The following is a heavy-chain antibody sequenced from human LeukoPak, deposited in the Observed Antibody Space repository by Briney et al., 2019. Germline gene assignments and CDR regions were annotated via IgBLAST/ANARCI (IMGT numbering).Heavy chain of an antibody. D-gene: IGHD4-23*01. V-gene: IGHV4-61*01. Sequence: SETLSLTCTVSGGSVSSGSYYWSWIRQPPGKGLEWIGYIYYSGSTNYNPSLKSRVTISVDTSKNQFSLELSSVTAADTAVYYCARDRDRSGGGWFDPWGQGTLVTVSS. CDR2: IYYSGST. CDR1: GGSVSSGSYY. J-gene: IGHJ5*02. CDR3: ARDRDRSGGGWFDP.